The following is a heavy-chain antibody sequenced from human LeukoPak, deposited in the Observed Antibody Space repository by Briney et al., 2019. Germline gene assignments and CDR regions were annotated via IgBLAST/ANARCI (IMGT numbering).Heavy chain of an antibody. CDR2: IKQDGSEG. D-gene: IGHD3-16*01. V-gene: IGHV3-7*01. J-gene: IGHJ4*02. CDR3: ARLNFWSNSYAAPFDS. Sequence: GGSLRLSCAASRFFFHGYWMSWVRQAPGKGLEWVANIKQDGSEGYYTDSVKGRFTISRDNAKNLLFLQMNSLRPDDTAVYYCARLNFWSNSYAAPFDSWGQGSLVTASS. CDR1: RFFFHGYW.